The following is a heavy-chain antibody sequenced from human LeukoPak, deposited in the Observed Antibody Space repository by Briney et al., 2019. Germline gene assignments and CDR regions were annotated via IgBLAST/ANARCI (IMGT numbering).Heavy chain of an antibody. Sequence: ASVKVSCKASGGTFSSYAISLARQAPGQGLEWMGGIIPIFGTANYAQKFQGRVTITTDESTSTAYMELSSLRSEDTAVYYCATRATHGGGNPSGFDYWGQGTLVTISS. J-gene: IGHJ4*02. CDR2: IIPIFGTA. CDR3: ATRATHGGGNPSGFDY. V-gene: IGHV1-69*05. CDR1: GGTFSSYA. D-gene: IGHD4-23*01.